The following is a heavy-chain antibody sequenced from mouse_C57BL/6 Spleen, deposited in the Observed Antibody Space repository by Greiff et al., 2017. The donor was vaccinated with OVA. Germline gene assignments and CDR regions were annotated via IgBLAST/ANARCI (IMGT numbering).Heavy chain of an antibody. V-gene: IGHV1-76*01. D-gene: IGHD2-12*01. CDR2: IYPGSGNN. J-gene: IGHJ1*03. Sequence: VQLQQSGAELVRPGASVKLSCKASGYTFTDYYINWVKQRPGQGLEWIARIYPGSGNNYYNEKFKGKATLTAEKSSSTAYMQLSSLTSEDSAVYFCARELYGYFDVWGTGTTVTVSS. CDR3: ARELYGYFDV. CDR1: GYTFTDYY.